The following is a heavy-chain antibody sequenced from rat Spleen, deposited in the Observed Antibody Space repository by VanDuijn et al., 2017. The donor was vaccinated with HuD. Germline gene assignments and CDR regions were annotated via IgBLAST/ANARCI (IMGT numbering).Heavy chain of an antibody. J-gene: IGHJ3*01. V-gene: IGHV2-32*01. CDR3: ARGGELDWFAY. CDR1: GLSLTSYH. D-gene: IGHD5-1*01. Sequence: QVQLMESGPGLVQPSQTLSLTCTVSGLSLTSYHVSWVRQPPGKGLEWMGVIWGDGSTAYNSALKSRLSISRDTSKSQVFLKMNSLQTEDTATYYCARGGELDWFAYWGQGTLVTVSS. CDR2: IWGDGST.